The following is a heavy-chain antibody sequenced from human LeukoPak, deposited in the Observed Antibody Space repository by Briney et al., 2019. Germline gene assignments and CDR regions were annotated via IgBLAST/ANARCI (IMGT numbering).Heavy chain of an antibody. Sequence: SETLSLTCTVSGGSISSYYWSWIRQPPGKGLEWIGHVFYTGSSNYNPSLKSRVTISLDRSDNHFSLRLTSVTAADTAVYYCARAGAWQIDPWGQGTLVTVSS. D-gene: IGHD3-10*01. CDR2: VFYTGSS. CDR1: GGSISSYY. CDR3: ARAGAWQIDP. V-gene: IGHV4-59*01. J-gene: IGHJ5*02.